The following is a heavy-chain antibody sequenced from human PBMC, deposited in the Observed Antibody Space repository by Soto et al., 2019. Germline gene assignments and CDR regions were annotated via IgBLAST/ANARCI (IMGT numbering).Heavy chain of an antibody. V-gene: IGHV1-8*01. CDR1: GYTFTSYD. CDR2: MNPNSGNT. CDR3: ARGGDYDFWSGYPLSGMDV. Sequence: QVQLVQSGAEVKKPGASVKVSCKASGYTFTSYDINWVRQATGQGLEWMGWMNPNSGNTGYAQKFQGRVTMTRNTSISTAYMGLGSLRSEDTALYYCARGGDYDFWSGYPLSGMDVWGQGTTVTVSS. J-gene: IGHJ6*02. D-gene: IGHD3-3*01.